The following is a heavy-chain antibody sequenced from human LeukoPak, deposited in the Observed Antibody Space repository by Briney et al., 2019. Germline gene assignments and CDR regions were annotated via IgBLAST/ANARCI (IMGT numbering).Heavy chain of an antibody. Sequence: GGSLRLSCAASGFTFSRCDMHWVRQAPGKGLEWVAFVLYDGSLKYYADSVRGRVTISRDNSKNTLYLQMNSLRAEDTAVYYCARGMGYYYYMDVWGKGTTVTISS. CDR3: ARGMGYYYYMDV. D-gene: IGHD2-8*01. CDR2: VLYDGSLK. CDR1: GFTFSRCD. V-gene: IGHV3-30*02. J-gene: IGHJ6*03.